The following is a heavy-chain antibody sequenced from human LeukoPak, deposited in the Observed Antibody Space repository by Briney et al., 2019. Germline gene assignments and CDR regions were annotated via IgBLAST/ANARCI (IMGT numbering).Heavy chain of an antibody. CDR3: ARFRGRVEMATIDY. CDR1: GYTFTGYY. CDR2: INPNSGGT. V-gene: IGHV1-2*02. D-gene: IGHD5-24*01. J-gene: IGHJ4*02. Sequence: ASVKVSCKASGYTFTGYYIHWVRQAPGQGLEWMGWINPNSGGTNYAQKFQGRVTMTRDTSISTAYMELSRLRSDDTAVYYCARFRGRVEMATIDYWGQGTLVTVSS.